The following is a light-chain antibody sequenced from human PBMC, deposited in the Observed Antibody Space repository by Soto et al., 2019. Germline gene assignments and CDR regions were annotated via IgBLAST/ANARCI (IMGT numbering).Light chain of an antibody. CDR1: SSDVGGHNY. V-gene: IGLV2-14*01. Sequence: QSVLTQPASVSGSPGQSITISCTGTSSDVGGHNYVSWYQQNPGKAPKLMIYEVSNRPSGVSNRFSGSKSGNTASLTISGLQAEDEADYYCSSYSSTSTLYVFGTGTKLTVL. J-gene: IGLJ1*01. CDR2: EVS. CDR3: SSYSSTSTLYV.